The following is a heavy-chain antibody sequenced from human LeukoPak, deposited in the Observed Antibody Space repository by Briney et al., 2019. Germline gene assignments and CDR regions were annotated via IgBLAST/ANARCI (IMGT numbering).Heavy chain of an antibody. CDR2: INGDNGNT. V-gene: IGHV1-3*03. CDR3: ARGGPNSGGWTLDH. Sequence: GASVKVSCKTSGYTFRSYAMHWVRQAPGQRLEWMGCINGDNGNTQYSQKFQGRVTFTRDTSASTAYMELSSLTSEDMAVFYCARGGPNSGGWTLDHWGQGPLVSVSS. CDR1: GYTFRSYA. D-gene: IGHD6-19*01. J-gene: IGHJ4*02.